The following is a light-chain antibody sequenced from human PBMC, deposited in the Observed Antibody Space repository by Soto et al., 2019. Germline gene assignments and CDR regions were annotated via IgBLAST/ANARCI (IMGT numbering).Light chain of an antibody. CDR3: SSFTSSSTYV. V-gene: IGLV2-18*02. CDR2: EVS. J-gene: IGLJ1*01. CDR1: SSDVGSYNR. Sequence: QSALTQLPSVSGSPGHAVAISCTGTSSDVGSYNRVAWYQQSPGTAPKLMIYEVSNRPSGVPDRFSGSKSGNTASLTISGLQAEDEADYYCSSFTSSSTYVFGTGTKLTVL.